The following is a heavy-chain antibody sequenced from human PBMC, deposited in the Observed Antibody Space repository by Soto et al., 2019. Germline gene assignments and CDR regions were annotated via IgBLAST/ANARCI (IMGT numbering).Heavy chain of an antibody. V-gene: IGHV3-48*02. CDR3: APGSSWFDP. Sequence: GGSLRLSCAASGFTFNRYNINWIRQAPGKGLEWVSYIDSASRTIYYADSVKGRFTISRDNAKNSLYLQMNSLREEDTAVYYCAPGSSWFDPWGHGTLVTVSS. J-gene: IGHJ5*02. CDR1: GFTFNRYN. CDR2: IDSASRTI.